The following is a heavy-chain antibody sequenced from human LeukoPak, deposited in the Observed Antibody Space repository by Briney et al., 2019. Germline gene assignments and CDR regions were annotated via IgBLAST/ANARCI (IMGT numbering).Heavy chain of an antibody. J-gene: IGHJ4*02. Sequence: PGRSLRLSCAASGFTFDDYAMHWVRQAPGKGLEWVSGISWNSGSIGYADSVKGRFTISRDNAKNSLYLQMNSLRAEDTALYYCAKDMVDSSSWYWRKNFDYWGQGTLVTVSS. CDR1: GFTFDDYA. CDR2: ISWNSGSI. V-gene: IGHV3-9*01. D-gene: IGHD6-13*01. CDR3: AKDMVDSSSWYWRKNFDY.